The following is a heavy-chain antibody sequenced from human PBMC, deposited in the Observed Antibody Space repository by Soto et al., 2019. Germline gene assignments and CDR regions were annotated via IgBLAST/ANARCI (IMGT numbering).Heavy chain of an antibody. V-gene: IGHV4-31*03. J-gene: IGHJ4*02. D-gene: IGHD6-19*01. CDR3: ARGIPVSGPLDY. Sequence: PSETLSLTCTVSGDSIGRGGYYWTWIRQHPGKGLEWVAYLYTTGSTYYNPYLKSRVGISVDTSKNQFSLKLSSGTAADTAVYYCARGIPVSGPLDYWGQGSIVTGSS. CDR2: LYTTGST. CDR1: GDSIGRGGYY.